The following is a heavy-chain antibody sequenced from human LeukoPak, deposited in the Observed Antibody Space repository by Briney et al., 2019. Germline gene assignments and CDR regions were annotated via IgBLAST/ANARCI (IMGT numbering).Heavy chain of an antibody. CDR3: ARGSRIAVAGSFDY. CDR2: ISAYDGNT. J-gene: IGHJ4*02. V-gene: IGHV1-18*01. D-gene: IGHD6-19*01. Sequence: ASVKVSCKASGYTFTSYGISWVRQAPGQGLEWMGWISAYDGNTNYAQKLQGRVTMTTDTSTSTAYMELRSLRSDDTAVYYCARGSRIAVAGSFDYWGQGTLVTVSS. CDR1: GYTFTSYG.